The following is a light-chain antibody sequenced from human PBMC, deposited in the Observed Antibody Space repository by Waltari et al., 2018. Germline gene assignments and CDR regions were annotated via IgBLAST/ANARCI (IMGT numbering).Light chain of an antibody. CDR1: ELPRKY. J-gene: IGLJ1*01. CDR2: EDT. CDR3: YSSDSTGLRV. Sequence: SYELTQPPSVSVSPGQTARITCSGHELPRKYAYWFQQKSGQAPRLVIFEDTKRPPVIPERCFGSSSGTVSTLTITGAQVDDEADYYCYSSDSTGLRVFGGGTTVVVL. V-gene: IGLV3-10*01.